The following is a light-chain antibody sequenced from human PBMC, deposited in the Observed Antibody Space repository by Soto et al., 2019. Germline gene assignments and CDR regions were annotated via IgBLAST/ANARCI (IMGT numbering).Light chain of an antibody. CDR1: QDISKY. CDR2: AAS. Sequence: DIQMTQSPSSLSASVGDRVTITCQASQDISKYLNWYQQKPGKAPKLLIYAASNLETGVPSRFSGSGSGTDFTFTISSLQPEDIATYYCQQYDNLPALTFGGGTKVGIK. J-gene: IGKJ4*01. CDR3: QQYDNLPALT. V-gene: IGKV1-33*01.